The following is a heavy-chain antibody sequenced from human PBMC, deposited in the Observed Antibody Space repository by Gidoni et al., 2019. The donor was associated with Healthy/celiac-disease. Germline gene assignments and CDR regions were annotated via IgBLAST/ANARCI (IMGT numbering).Heavy chain of an antibody. J-gene: IGHJ4*02. CDR1: GGSISSCGYS. Sequence: HLQLQESGSGLVKPSQPLSLTCAVSGGSISSCGYSWSWLRQPQGKSLECIGYIYHNGSTYYNPSLKSRVNISVDRSKNQFSLKLSSVTAADTAVYYCARGEGSGYEIEYWGQGTLFTVSS. CDR2: IYHNGST. CDR3: ARGEGSGYEIEY. D-gene: IGHD3-22*01. V-gene: IGHV4-30-2*01.